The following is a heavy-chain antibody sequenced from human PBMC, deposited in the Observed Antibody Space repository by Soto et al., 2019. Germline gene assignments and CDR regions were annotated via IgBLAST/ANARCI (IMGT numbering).Heavy chain of an antibody. D-gene: IGHD2-2*01. CDR3: ARDAGCSSPSCLGYYFFMDD. V-gene: IGHV3-7*01. CDR1: GFTFNSFW. Sequence: EVQLVESGGGLVPPGWSLRLSCASSGFTFNSFWMSWVRQAPGKWLEWVANIQQYGSEKYYVDSVKGRFTISRDNAKNSLSLEMNSLRAEDTAVYYCARDAGCSSPSCLGYYFFMDDWGKGTAVTVSS. CDR2: IQQYGSEK. J-gene: IGHJ6*03.